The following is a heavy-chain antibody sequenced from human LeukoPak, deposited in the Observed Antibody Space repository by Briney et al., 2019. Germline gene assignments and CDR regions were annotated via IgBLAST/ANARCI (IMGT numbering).Heavy chain of an antibody. CDR1: GYTFTTYP. CDR3: ARLGYYGSGNKPFDP. D-gene: IGHD3-10*01. Sequence: GASVKVSCRASGYTFTTYPMNWVRQAPGQGLEWMGWINTNTGNPTYAQGFTGRFVFSLDTSVSTAYLQWSSLKASDTTMYYCARLGYYGSGNKPFDPWGQGTLVTVSS. V-gene: IGHV7-4-1*02. J-gene: IGHJ5*02. CDR2: INTNTGNP.